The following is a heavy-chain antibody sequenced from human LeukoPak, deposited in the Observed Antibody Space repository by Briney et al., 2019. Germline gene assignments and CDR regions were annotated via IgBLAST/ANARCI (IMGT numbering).Heavy chain of an antibody. CDR3: ARVIRAFDI. CDR2: ISWNSGSI. V-gene: IGHV3-9*01. J-gene: IGHJ3*02. Sequence: QPGRSLRLSCAASGFTFDDYAMHWVRQAPGKGLEWVSGISWNSGSIGYADSVKGRFTISRDNSKNTLYLQMNSLRAEDTAVYYCARVIRAFDIWGQGTMVTVSS. CDR1: GFTFDDYA.